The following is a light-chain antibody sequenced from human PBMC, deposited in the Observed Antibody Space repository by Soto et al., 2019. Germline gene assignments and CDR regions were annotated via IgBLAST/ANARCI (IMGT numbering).Light chain of an antibody. J-gene: IGKJ4*01. CDR1: QSISSS. CDR3: QQLNSYPLT. Sequence: DIQMTQSPSSLSASVGDRVTITCRASQSISSSLNWYQQKPGKAPNLLIYAASTLQSGVPSRFSGSGSGTDFTLIISSLQPEDFATYFCQQLNSYPLTFGGGTKVEIK. V-gene: IGKV1-39*01. CDR2: AAS.